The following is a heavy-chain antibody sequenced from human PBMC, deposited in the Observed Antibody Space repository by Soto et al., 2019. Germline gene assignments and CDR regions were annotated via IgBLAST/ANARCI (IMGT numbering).Heavy chain of an antibody. CDR1: GYTFTGYY. CDR3: ARGYGSELRPIPAFDI. V-gene: IGHV1-2*04. CDR2: INPNSGGT. J-gene: IGHJ3*02. Sequence: GESLKISCKASGYTFTGYYMHWVRQAPGQGLEWMGWINPNSGGTNYAQKFQGWVTMTRDTSISTAYMELSRLRSDDTAVYYCARGYGSELRPIPAFDIWGQGTMVTVSS. D-gene: IGHD2-2*02.